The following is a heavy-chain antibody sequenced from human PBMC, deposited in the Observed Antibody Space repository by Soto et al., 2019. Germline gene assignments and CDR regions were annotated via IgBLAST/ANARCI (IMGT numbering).Heavy chain of an antibody. V-gene: IGHV4-61*08. J-gene: IGHJ4*02. CDR2: LYYGGTT. Sequence: PSETLSLTCTVSGDSITSGVHYWTWIRQPPGKGLEWIGYLYYGGTTNYNPSLKSRVTISADTSRNQFSLKLTSVTTADTALYYCARGSRDNYYTFDSWGQGTPVTVSS. CDR1: GDSITSGVHY. CDR3: ARGSRDNYYTFDS. D-gene: IGHD1-26*01.